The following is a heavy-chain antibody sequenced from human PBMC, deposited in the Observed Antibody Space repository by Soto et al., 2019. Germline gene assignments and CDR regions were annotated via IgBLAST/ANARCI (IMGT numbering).Heavy chain of an antibody. D-gene: IGHD6-13*01. Sequence: HVQLVESGGGVAQPGRSLRLSCGASGFTFSSYGMHWVRQGPGKGLEWVAVILYDGSDKYYADPVKGRFTISRDNAKNTLYLQMNSLRVDDTAVYYCAKDRAASSWDLDYWGQGTQVTVSS. V-gene: IGHV3-30*18. CDR3: AKDRAASSWDLDY. J-gene: IGHJ4*02. CDR1: GFTFSSYG. CDR2: ILYDGSDK.